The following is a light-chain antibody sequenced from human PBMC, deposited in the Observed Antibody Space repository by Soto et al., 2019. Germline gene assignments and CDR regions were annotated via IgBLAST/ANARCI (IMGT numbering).Light chain of an antibody. J-gene: IGKJ4*01. CDR1: QNIRTY. CDR3: QQRYNWLT. V-gene: IGKV3-11*01. Sequence: EIVMTQSPATLSVSPGERATLSCRAGQNIRTYLAWYQQKSGQAPRLLIHDASNRASGTPARFSGSGSGTDFTLTISSLEPEDSAVYYCQQRYNWLTFGGGTKVDI. CDR2: DAS.